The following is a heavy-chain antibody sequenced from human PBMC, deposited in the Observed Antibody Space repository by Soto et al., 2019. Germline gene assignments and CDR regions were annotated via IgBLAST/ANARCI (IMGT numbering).Heavy chain of an antibody. Sequence: QVQLVQSGAEVKKPGSSVKVSCKASGDTFSSYAINWVRQAPGQGLEWMGGIIPISGTAHYAQKYQGRVTTTAHASTNRAYMELSGLTSEDTAVYYCARDLLKGYYYYGMDVWGQGTTVTVTS. CDR1: GDTFSSYA. CDR2: IIPISGTA. D-gene: IGHD3-10*01. CDR3: ARDLLKGYYYYGMDV. V-gene: IGHV1-69*12. J-gene: IGHJ6*02.